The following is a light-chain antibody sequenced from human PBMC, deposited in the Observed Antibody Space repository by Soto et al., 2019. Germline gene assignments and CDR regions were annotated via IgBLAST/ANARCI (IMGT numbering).Light chain of an antibody. CDR2: DVT. V-gene: IGLV2-8*01. Sequence: QSALTQPPYASGSPGQSVTISCTGTSSDVGGYNYVSWYQQYPGRAPKLMIYDVTKRPSGVPDRFSGSKSGNTASLTVSGLQAEDEADYYCSSYAASNNFYFVFGGGTKVTVL. CDR1: SSDVGGYNY. J-gene: IGLJ3*02. CDR3: SSYAASNNFYFV.